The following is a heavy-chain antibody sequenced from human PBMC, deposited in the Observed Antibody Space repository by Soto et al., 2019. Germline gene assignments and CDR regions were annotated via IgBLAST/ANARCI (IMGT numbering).Heavy chain of an antibody. CDR1: GFTFSSYA. CDR2: ISYDGSNK. V-gene: IGHV3-30-3*01. J-gene: IGHJ6*02. D-gene: IGHD2-15*01. CDR3: ARDLRGGGYCSGGSCYSGMRGRYYGMDV. Sequence: QVQLVESGGGVVQPGRSLRLSCAASGFTFSSYAMHWVRQAPGKGLEWVAVISYDGSNKYYADSVKGRFTISRDNSKNTLYLEMDRLRAEGTAVYYCARDLRGGGYCSGGSCYSGMRGRYYGMDVWGQGTTVTVSS.